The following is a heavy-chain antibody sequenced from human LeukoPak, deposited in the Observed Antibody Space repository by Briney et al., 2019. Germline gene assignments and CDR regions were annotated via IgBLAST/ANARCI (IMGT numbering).Heavy chain of an antibody. V-gene: IGHV3-74*01. CDR3: ARDRAAFGVVQVGY. CDR1: GFTFSSYG. J-gene: IGHJ4*02. CDR2: INSDGTNT. Sequence: GGSLRLSCAASGFTFSSYGMHWVRQAPGKGLVWVSRINSDGTNTYYADSVKGRFTISRDDTKNTLYLQMNSLRTEDTAVYYCARDRAAFGVVQVGYWGQGTLVTVSS. D-gene: IGHD3-3*01.